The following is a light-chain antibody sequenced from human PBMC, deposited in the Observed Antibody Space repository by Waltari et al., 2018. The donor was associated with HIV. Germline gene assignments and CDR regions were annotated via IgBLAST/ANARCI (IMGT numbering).Light chain of an antibody. CDR1: QHIGNY. J-gene: IGKJ5*01. CDR3: QQRSNWPPVT. V-gene: IGKV3-11*01. Sequence: EVVLTQSPSTLSLSQGERATLSCRASQHIGNYLAWYQQKPGQAPWLLIYDASTRASGIPARFSGSGSGTDFTLTISSLEPEDVAVYYCQQRSNWPPVTFGQGTRLEI. CDR2: DAS.